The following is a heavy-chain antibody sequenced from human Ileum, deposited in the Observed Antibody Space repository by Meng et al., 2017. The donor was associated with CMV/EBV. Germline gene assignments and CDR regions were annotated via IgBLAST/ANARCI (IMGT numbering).Heavy chain of an antibody. CDR2: IHDSGST. CDR3: ARVWGIAVRPLDY. Sequence: AQWREAVPTLFPRAQHLPILCVFSGDYISSVYYYWRWIRQTPGKVLEWVGHIHDSGSTYYTPSLQSRVTISVDTSKNQFSLKLSSVTAADTAVYYCARVWGIAVRPLDYWGQGTLVTVSS. CDR1: GDYISSVYYY. V-gene: IGHV4-30-4*01. J-gene: IGHJ4*02. D-gene: IGHD6-6*01.